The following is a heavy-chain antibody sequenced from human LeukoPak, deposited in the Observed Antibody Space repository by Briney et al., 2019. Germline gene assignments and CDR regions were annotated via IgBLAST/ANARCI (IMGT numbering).Heavy chain of an antibody. CDR3: AREGRYDYVWGSYRAIDY. CDR2: IKQDGSEK. V-gene: IGHV3-7*01. D-gene: IGHD3-16*02. J-gene: IGHJ4*02. CDR1: GFTFSSYG. Sequence: GGSLRLSCVASGFTFSSYGIHWVRQAPGKGLEWVANIKQDGSEKYYVDSVKGRFTISRDNAKNSLYLQMNSLRAEDTAVYYCAREGRYDYVWGSYRAIDYCGQGTLVTVSS.